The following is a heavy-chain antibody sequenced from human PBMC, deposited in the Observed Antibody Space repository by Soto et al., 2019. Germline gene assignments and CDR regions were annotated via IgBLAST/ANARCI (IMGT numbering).Heavy chain of an antibody. D-gene: IGHD3-16*01. Sequence: GSLRLSCTASGFTFGDYAMSWVRQAPGKGLEWVGFIRSKAYGGTTEYAASVKGRFTISRDDSKSIAYLQMNSLKTEDTAVYYCTRRLEYFDYWGQGTLVTVSS. CDR2: IRSKAYGGTT. J-gene: IGHJ4*02. CDR3: TRRLEYFDY. V-gene: IGHV3-49*04. CDR1: GFTFGDYA.